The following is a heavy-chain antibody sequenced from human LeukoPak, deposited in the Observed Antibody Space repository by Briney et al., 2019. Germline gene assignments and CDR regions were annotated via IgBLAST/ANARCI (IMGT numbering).Heavy chain of an antibody. CDR2: IWYDGSSK. Sequence: QSGGSLRLSCVASGFTFSNNGMHWVRQAPGKGLEWVAVIWYDGSSKYYADPVKGRFTISRDTSKNTLYLQMNSLGAEDTAVYYCAKSSTYSSGAHAYDIWGQGTLVTVSS. J-gene: IGHJ3*02. V-gene: IGHV3-33*06. D-gene: IGHD6-19*01. CDR3: AKSSTYSSGAHAYDI. CDR1: GFTFSNNG.